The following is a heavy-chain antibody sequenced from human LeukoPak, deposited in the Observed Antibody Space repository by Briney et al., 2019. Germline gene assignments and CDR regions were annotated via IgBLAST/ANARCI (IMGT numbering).Heavy chain of an antibody. V-gene: IGHV1-8*01. J-gene: IGHJ6*02. Sequence: GASVKVSCKASGYTFTSYDLNWVRQAAGQGLEWMGWMNPNNSDTGYSHQFQGRVTMTRDTSLNTAYMELSGLTSEDTAVYFCAREGSSEFYYGMDVWGQGTTVTVSS. CDR3: AREGSSEFYYGMDV. CDR2: MNPNNSDT. CDR1: GYTFTSYD.